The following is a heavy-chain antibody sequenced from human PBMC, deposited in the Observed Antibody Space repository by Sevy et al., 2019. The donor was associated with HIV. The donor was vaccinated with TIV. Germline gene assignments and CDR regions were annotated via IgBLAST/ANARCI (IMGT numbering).Heavy chain of an antibody. V-gene: IGHV3-30-3*01. CDR3: ARIAVASPIYYYYGMDV. J-gene: IGHJ6*02. CDR1: GFTFSSYA. D-gene: IGHD6-19*01. CDR2: ISYDGSNK. Sequence: GGSLRLSCTASGFTFSSYAMHWVRQAPGKGLEWVAVISYDGSNKYYADSVKGRFTISRDNSKNTLYLQMNSLRAEDTAVYYCARIAVASPIYYYYGMDVWGQGTTVTVSS.